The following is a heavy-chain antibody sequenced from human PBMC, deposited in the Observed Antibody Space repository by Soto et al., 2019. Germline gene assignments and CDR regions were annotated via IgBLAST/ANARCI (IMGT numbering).Heavy chain of an antibody. D-gene: IGHD3-9*01. CDR3: ARGRYALGV. V-gene: IGHV3-48*04. CDR2: ITSGGTVF. J-gene: IGHJ6*02. Sequence: QPGGSLRLSCSASGFTFSNAWMSWVRQAPGKGPEWISMITSGGTVFYYADSVRGRFAISRDDTENSLHLQMNSLRVEDTAMYYCARGRYALGVWGQGTTVTVS. CDR1: GFTFSNAW.